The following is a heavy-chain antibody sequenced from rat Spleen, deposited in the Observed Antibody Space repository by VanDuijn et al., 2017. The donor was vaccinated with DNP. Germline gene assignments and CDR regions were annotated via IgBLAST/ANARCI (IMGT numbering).Heavy chain of an antibody. D-gene: IGHD4-3*01. V-gene: IGHV5-7*01. CDR1: GFTFSDYN. J-gene: IGHJ4*01. CDR2: ISYDGSST. CDR3: ARQGFGVDA. Sequence: EVQLVESGGGLVQPGRSLKLSCAASGFTFSDYNMAWVRQAPKKGLEWVATISYDGSSTYYRDSVKGRFTISRDNAKSTLYLQMDSLRSEDTATYYCARQGFGVDAWGQGTSVTVSS.